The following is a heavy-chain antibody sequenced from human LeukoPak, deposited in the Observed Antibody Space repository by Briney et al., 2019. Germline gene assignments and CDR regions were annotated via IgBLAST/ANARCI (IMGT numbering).Heavy chain of an antibody. CDR3: AKGCSSTSCPTTR. V-gene: IGHV3-23*01. CDR1: GFTFSSYA. J-gene: IGHJ4*02. Sequence: GGSLRLPCAASGFTFSSYAMSWVRQAPGKGLEWVSAISGSGGSTYYADSVKGRFTISRDNSKNTLYLQMNSLRAEDTAVYYCAKGCSSTSCPTTRWGQGTLVTVSS. D-gene: IGHD2-2*01. CDR2: ISGSGGST.